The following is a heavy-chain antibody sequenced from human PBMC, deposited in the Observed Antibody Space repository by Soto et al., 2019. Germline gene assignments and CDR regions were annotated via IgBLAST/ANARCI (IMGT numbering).Heavy chain of an antibody. D-gene: IGHD3-9*01. Sequence: PGESLKISCKGSGYSFTSYWIGWVRQIPGKGLEWMGIIYPGDSDTRYSPSFQGQVTISADKSISTAYLQWSSLKASDTAMYYCARPSYYDILTGYYAPEAFDIWGQGTMVTVSS. J-gene: IGHJ3*02. CDR1: GYSFTSYW. CDR2: IYPGDSDT. CDR3: ARPSYYDILTGYYAPEAFDI. V-gene: IGHV5-51*01.